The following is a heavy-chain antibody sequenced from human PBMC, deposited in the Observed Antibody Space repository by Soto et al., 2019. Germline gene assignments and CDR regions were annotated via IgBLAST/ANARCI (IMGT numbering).Heavy chain of an antibody. CDR3: AKGAVXGXXXSYXXYGMDV. CDR2: IIPIFGTV. Sequence: QVQLLQSGAEVKKPGSSVRVSCEASGGTFRTYAISWVRQAPGQGLEWMGEIIPIFGTVNYAQKFQGRVTITADESTTTVYMDLRSLRSEDTXVXXXAKGAVXGXXXSYXXYGMDVWGQGTTVTVSS. CDR1: GGTFRTYA. J-gene: IGHJ6*02. V-gene: IGHV1-69*12. D-gene: IGHD6-19*01.